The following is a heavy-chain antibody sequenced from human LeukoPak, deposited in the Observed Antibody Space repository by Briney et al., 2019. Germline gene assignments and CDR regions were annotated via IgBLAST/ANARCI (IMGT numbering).Heavy chain of an antibody. D-gene: IGHD4-17*01. CDR1: GFTFSSYA. CDR3: ARSSREGTVTTH. J-gene: IGHJ4*02. Sequence: GGSLRLSCAASGFTFSSYAMSWVRQAPGKGLEWVSSISSSSSYIYYADSVKGRFTISRDNAKNSLYLQMNSLRAEDTAVYYCARSSREGTVTTHWGQGTLVTVSS. CDR2: ISSSSSYI. V-gene: IGHV3-21*01.